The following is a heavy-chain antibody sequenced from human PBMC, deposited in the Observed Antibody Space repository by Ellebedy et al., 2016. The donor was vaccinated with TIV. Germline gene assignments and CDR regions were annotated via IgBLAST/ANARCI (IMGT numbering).Heavy chain of an antibody. D-gene: IGHD6-13*01. Sequence: PGGSLRLSCAASGFTFTSYSMNWVRQAPGKGLEWISYISNSDTIYYTDSVKGRFTMSRDNSKNTLYLQMNSLRAEDTAVYYCAKSSVAATACVDHWGQGTLVTVSS. CDR1: GFTFTSYS. CDR3: AKSSVAATACVDH. V-gene: IGHV3-48*01. CDR2: ISNSDTI. J-gene: IGHJ4*02.